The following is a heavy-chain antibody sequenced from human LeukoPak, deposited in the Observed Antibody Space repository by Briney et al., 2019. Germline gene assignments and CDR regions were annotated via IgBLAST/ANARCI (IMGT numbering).Heavy chain of an antibody. D-gene: IGHD6-19*01. J-gene: IGHJ4*02. CDR2: ISNDGRTT. CDR3: ARDLAGSIDY. V-gene: IGHV3-74*01. CDR1: GFTFSRFL. Sequence: GGSLILSCAASGFTFSRFLMHWVRQAPGEGLVWVSLISNDGRTTRYADSVKGRFTISRDNAKNTLYLEMNSLRAEDTAVYYCARDLAGSIDYWGQGTLVTVSS.